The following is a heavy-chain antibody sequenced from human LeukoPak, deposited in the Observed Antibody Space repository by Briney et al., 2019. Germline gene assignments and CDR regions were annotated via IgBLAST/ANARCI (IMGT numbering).Heavy chain of an antibody. D-gene: IGHD3-22*01. CDR3: ARIGRGYYDSSGSDGY. CDR1: GGTFSRYA. J-gene: IGHJ4*02. Sequence: SVKVSCKASGGTFSRYAISWVRQAPGQGLEWMGRIIPILGIANYAQKFQGRVTITADKSTSTAYMELSSLRSEDTAVYYCARIGRGYYDSSGSDGYWGQGTLVTVSS. V-gene: IGHV1-69*04. CDR2: IIPILGIA.